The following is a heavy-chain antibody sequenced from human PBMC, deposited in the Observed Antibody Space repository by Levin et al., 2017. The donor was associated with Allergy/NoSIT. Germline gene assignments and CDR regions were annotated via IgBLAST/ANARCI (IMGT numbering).Heavy chain of an antibody. CDR1: GFTFSNFL. Sequence: GGSLRLSCAASGFTFSNFLMSWVRQAPGKGLEWVANIKHDGTEKYYVDSVKGRFSISRDNAKNSLYLQMNSLRAEDTAVYYCARIGTTSWYSWGQGTQVTVSS. V-gene: IGHV3-7*01. CDR3: ARIGTTSWYS. J-gene: IGHJ5*02. CDR2: IKHDGTEK. D-gene: IGHD2-2*01.